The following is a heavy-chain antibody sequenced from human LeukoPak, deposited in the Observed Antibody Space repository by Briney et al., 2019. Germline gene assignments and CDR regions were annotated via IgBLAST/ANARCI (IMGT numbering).Heavy chain of an antibody. CDR1: GFSFSSYG. J-gene: IGHJ3*02. CDR3: ARDMNNEGAFDI. Sequence: PGGSLRLSCAASGFSFSSYGIHWVRQAPGKGLEWVAVISYDGTNKYYADSVKGRITISRDNSENTLYLQMSSLRAEDTAVYYCARDMNNEGAFDIWGQEPMVTASS. V-gene: IGHV3-30*03. D-gene: IGHD1/OR15-1a*01. CDR2: ISYDGTNK.